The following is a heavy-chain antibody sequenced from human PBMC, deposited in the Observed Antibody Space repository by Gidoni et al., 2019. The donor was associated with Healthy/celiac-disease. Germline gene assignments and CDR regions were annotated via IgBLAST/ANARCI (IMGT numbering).Heavy chain of an antibody. D-gene: IGHD5-18*01. CDR2: ISSSSSYI. Sequence: EVQLVESGGGLVKPGGSLRLSWAASGCTFSSYSMNGVRQAPGKGLGWVSSISSSSSYIYYADSVKGRFTISRDNAKNSLYLQMNSLRAEDTAVYYCAREPLKYSSWGHGMDVWGQGTTVTVSS. CDR3: AREPLKYSSWGHGMDV. V-gene: IGHV3-21*01. CDR1: GCTFSSYS. J-gene: IGHJ6*02.